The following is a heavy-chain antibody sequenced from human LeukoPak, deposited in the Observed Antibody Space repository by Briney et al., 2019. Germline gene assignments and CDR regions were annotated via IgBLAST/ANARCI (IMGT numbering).Heavy chain of an antibody. V-gene: IGHV3-23*01. J-gene: IGHJ3*02. CDR2: INDSGGST. Sequence: GGSLRLSCAASGFTFSNYAMSWVRQAPGKGLEWVSAINDSGGSTYYADSVKGRFTISRDNSKNTLYLQMNSLRAEDTAVYYCAKDELGSGSYDAFDIWGQGTMVTVSS. CDR3: AKDELGSGSYDAFDI. D-gene: IGHD1-26*01. CDR1: GFTFSNYA.